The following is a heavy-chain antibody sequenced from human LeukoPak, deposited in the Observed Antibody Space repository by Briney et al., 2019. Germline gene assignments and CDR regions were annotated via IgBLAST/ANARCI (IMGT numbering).Heavy chain of an antibody. D-gene: IGHD2-15*01. CDR1: GYTLTGYY. CDR3: ARGPGYCSGGSCYGMDV. Sequence: ASVKVSCKASGYTLTGYYMHWVRQAPGQGLEWMGWINPNSGGTNYAQKFQGRVTMTRDTSISTAYMELSRLRSDDTAVYYCARGPGYCSGGSCYGMDVWGQGTTVTVSS. CDR2: INPNSGGT. V-gene: IGHV1-2*02. J-gene: IGHJ6*02.